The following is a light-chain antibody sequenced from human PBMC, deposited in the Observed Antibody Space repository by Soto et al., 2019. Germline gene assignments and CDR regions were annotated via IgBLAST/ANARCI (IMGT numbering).Light chain of an antibody. V-gene: IGKV3-15*01. J-gene: IGKJ1*01. CDR3: QQYNDWEAWT. CDR2: AAS. Sequence: EILLTQSPGTLSLSPVATVTPSFMPSQSVSNNVAWYQQKPGQAPRLFMYAASTRPIGIPLRFRGSGSGTEFTLTISSLQSEDFAVYHCQQYNDWEAWTFGQGTKVDI. CDR1: QSVSNN.